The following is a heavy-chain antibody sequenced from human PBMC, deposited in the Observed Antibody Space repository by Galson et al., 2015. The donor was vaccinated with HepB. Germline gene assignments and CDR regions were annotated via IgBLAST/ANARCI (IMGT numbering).Heavy chain of an antibody. D-gene: IGHD6-13*01. J-gene: IGHJ4*02. Sequence: SLRLSCAASGFTFSSYAMHWVRQAPGKGLGWVAVISYDGSNKYYADSVKGRFTISRDNSKNTLYLQMNSLRAEDTAVYYCARVGFRIAAAAFDYWGQGTLVTVSS. CDR2: ISYDGSNK. V-gene: IGHV3-30*04. CDR3: ARVGFRIAAAAFDY. CDR1: GFTFSSYA.